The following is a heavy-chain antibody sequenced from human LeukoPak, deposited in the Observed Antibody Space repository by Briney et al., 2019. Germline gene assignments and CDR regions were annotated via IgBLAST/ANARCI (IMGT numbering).Heavy chain of an antibody. V-gene: IGHV3-30*18. J-gene: IGHJ4*02. CDR2: ISYDGSNK. D-gene: IGHD5-18*01. CDR1: RFTLRNYA. CDR3: AKVPGYSYGYRVD. Sequence: PGGSLRLSCAASRFTLRNYAMTWVRQAPGKGLEWVAVISYDGSNKYYADSVKGRFTISRDNSKNTLYLQMNSLRAEDTAVYYCAKVPGYSYGYRVDWGQGTLVTVSS.